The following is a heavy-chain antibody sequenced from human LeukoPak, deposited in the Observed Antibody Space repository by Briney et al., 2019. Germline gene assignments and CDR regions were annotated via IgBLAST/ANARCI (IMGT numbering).Heavy chain of an antibody. D-gene: IGHD3-16*01. CDR2: IYYSGST. CDR3: ARYLGLLGDAFDI. V-gene: IGHV4-59*01. CDR1: GGSFSGYY. Sequence: SETLSLTCAVYGGSFSGYYWSWIRQPPGKGLEWIGYIYYSGSTNYNPSLKSRVTISVDTSKNQFSLKLSSVTAADTAVYYCARYLGLLGDAFDIWGQGTMVTVSS. J-gene: IGHJ3*02.